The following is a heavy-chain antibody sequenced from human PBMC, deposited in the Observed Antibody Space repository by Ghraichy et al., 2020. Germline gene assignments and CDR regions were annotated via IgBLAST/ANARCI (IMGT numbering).Heavy chain of an antibody. Sequence: GGSLRLSCAASGFSFGGYAMSWVRRAQGKGLEWVAAMGGTSFSAHYADSVKGRFTISRDNPKNTLYLQMNRLRAEDTAIYYCAKARFFDWLIDSWGQGTLVTVSS. CDR3: AKARFFDWLIDS. D-gene: IGHD3-9*01. V-gene: IGHV3-23*01. CDR2: MGGTSFSA. J-gene: IGHJ4*02. CDR1: GFSFGGYA.